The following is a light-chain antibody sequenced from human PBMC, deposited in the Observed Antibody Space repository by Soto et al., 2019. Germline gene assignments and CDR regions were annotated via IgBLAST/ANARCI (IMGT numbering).Light chain of an antibody. V-gene: IGLV2-14*01. CDR3: SSYTSSSFYV. J-gene: IGLJ1*01. CDR2: DVG. Sequence: QSVLTQPASVSGSPGQSITISCTGTSSDVGGYNYVSWYQQHPGKAPKLMIYDVGNRPSGVSNRFSGSKSGNTTSLTISGLQAEDEADYYCSSYTSSSFYVFGTGTKVTVL. CDR1: SSDVGGYNY.